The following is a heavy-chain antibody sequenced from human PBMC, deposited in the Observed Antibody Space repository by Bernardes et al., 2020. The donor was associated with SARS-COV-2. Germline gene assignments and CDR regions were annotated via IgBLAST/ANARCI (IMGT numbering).Heavy chain of an antibody. J-gene: IGHJ3*02. V-gene: IGHV3-53*01. Sequence: GRSLRPSCAASGFTVSSHYMSWVRQAPGKGLEWVSVIYSGGRTYYADSVKGRFTISRDNSKNTLYLQMNSLRAEDTAVYYCARDPGYCGGDCATKAFDIWGQGTMVTVSS. CDR1: GFTVSSHY. CDR2: IYSGGRT. D-gene: IGHD2-21*02. CDR3: ARDPGYCGGDCATKAFDI.